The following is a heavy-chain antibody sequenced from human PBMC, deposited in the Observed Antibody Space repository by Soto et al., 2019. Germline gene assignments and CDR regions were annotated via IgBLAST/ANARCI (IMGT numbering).Heavy chain of an antibody. CDR3: ANTWGDTWQESAFDI. V-gene: IGHV3-23*01. J-gene: IGHJ3*02. Sequence: EVQLLESGGDLRQPGGSLRLSCAASGFSFSSYSMSWVRHVPGKGLQWVSGMSATGGCTSYADAVKGRFTTSRDNSRKPMYLQMNRPRADETAVYYCANTWGDTWQESAFDIWGLGTMVTVSA. CDR2: MSATGGCT. CDR1: GFSFSSYS. D-gene: IGHD5-18*01.